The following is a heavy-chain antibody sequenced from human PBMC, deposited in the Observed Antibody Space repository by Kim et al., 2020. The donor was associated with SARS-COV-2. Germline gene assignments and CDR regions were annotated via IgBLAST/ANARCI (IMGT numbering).Heavy chain of an antibody. J-gene: IGHJ4*02. CDR2: ISHDGNNK. CDR3: ARQDCSGGRCYLDY. D-gene: IGHD2-15*01. CDR1: GITFSSYA. V-gene: IGHV3-30*04. Sequence: GGSLRLSCAASGITFSSYAMHWVRQAPGKGLEWVAVISHDGNNKYHADSVKGRFTISRDISKNTLYLQMNSLRAEDTAVYYCARQDCSGGRCYLDYWGQGTLVTVSS.